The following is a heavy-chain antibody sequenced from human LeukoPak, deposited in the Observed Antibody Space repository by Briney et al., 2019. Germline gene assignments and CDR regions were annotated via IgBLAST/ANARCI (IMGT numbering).Heavy chain of an antibody. Sequence: KPSETLSLTCTVSGGSISSYYWSWIRQPPGKGLEWIGYIYTSGSTNYNPSLKSRVTISVDTSKNQFSLKLSSVTAADTAVYYCARLKSNYDLWSGYYNGWFDPWGQGTLVTVSS. CDR1: GGSISSYY. CDR2: IYTSGST. D-gene: IGHD3-3*01. CDR3: ARLKSNYDLWSGYYNGWFDP. V-gene: IGHV4-4*09. J-gene: IGHJ5*02.